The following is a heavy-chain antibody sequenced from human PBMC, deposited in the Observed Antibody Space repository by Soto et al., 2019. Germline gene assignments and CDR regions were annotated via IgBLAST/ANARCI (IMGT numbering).Heavy chain of an antibody. CDR1: GGSISSYY. CDR3: VRHSGKIESSVGPRSFDY. CDR2: IYYSGST. J-gene: IGHJ4*02. V-gene: IGHV4-59*01. D-gene: IGHD6-13*01. Sequence: SETLSLTCTVSGGSISSYYWSWIRQPPGKGLEWIGYIYYSGSTNYNPSLKSRVTISVDTSKNQFSLKLSSVTAADTAVYYCVRHSGKIESSVGPRSFDYWGQGTLVTVSS.